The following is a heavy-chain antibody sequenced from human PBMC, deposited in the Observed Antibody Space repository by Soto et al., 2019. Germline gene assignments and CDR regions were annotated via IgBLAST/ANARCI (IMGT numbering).Heavy chain of an antibody. D-gene: IGHD6-6*01. J-gene: IGHJ1*01. V-gene: IGHV5-51*01. CDR3: SKFKYSTSVRYLQH. Sequence: GESLKISCQGSGYTFSSYWIAWVRQMPGKGLEWVGIIFPRDSRTIYSPSFQGQVTISADKSISTAYLQWTSLKASDTAIYYCSKFKYSTSVRYLQHWGQGTPVTVSS. CDR2: IFPRDSRT. CDR1: GYTFSSYW.